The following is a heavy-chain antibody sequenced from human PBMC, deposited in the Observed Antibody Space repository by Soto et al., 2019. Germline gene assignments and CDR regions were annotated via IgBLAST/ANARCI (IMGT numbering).Heavy chain of an antibody. D-gene: IGHD1-26*01. Sequence: QVQLQESGPGLVKASQTLYLTCTVSGGSITTGGHFWSWIRQHPGTGLEWIGYIYYSGTTHFNPSLKSRVSISVDTSKNQFSLKLSSVTAADTAMYYCARVVSGSYFDYWGQGTLVTVSS. CDR1: GGSITTGGHF. V-gene: IGHV4-31*03. CDR2: IYYSGTT. J-gene: IGHJ4*02. CDR3: ARVVSGSYFDY.